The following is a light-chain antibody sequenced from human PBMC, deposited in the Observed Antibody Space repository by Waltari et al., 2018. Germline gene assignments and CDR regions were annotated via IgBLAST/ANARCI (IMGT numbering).Light chain of an antibody. J-gene: IGKJ5*01. CDR3: QQYNVWPPIT. CDR2: HAT. Sequence: EILMTQSPATLSLSPGERATLSCRASQSISFNLAWYQQRPGQPPRHPIFHATTRATGIQARFSGSGSGTEFTLTLRTLQSEDSGVYYCQQYNVWPPITFGQGTRLEIK. CDR1: QSISFN. V-gene: IGKV3-15*01.